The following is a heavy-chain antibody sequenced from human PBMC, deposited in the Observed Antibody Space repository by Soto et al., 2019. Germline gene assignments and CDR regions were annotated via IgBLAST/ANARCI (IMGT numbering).Heavy chain of an antibody. D-gene: IGHD6-19*01. CDR2: IGSGSRGT. CDR1: GFAFSNFA. Sequence: PGGSLRLSCAASGFAFSNFAMSWVRQAPGKGLEWVSAIGSGSRGTHYAESVEDRFTISRDDSKNTLYLQLNSLTAADTAVYYFEAPREAVHHTHYFDPWGQGTPVTVSS. V-gene: IGHV3-23*01. CDR3: EAPREAVHHTHYFDP. J-gene: IGHJ5*02.